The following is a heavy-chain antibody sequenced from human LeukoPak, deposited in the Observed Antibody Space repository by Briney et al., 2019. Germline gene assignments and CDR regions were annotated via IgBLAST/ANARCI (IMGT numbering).Heavy chain of an antibody. CDR3: ARDSEMATTYPQGY. CDR2: ISAYNGNT. V-gene: IGHV1-18*01. J-gene: IGHJ4*02. Sequence: ASVKGSCKASGYTFTSYGISWVRQAPGQGLEWMGWISAYNGNTNYAQKLQGRVTMTTDTSTSTAYMELRSLRSDDTAVYYCARDSEMATTYPQGYWGQGTLVTVSS. D-gene: IGHD5-24*01. CDR1: GYTFTSYG.